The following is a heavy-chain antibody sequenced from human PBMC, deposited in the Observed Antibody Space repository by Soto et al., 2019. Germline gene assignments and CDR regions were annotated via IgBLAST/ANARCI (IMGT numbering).Heavy chain of an antibody. D-gene: IGHD2-8*01. J-gene: IGHJ4*02. V-gene: IGHV4-31*03. CDR2: IRDSGST. CDR1: GGSVSSDDYS. CDR3: ARAMANYFDY. Sequence: QVQLQESGPGLVKPSQTLAVTCTVSGGSVSSDDYSWSWIRQHPGKGLEWIGYIRDSGSTYYNPPIEGRVTISVDTSKNQFSLRLRSVTAADTAVYYCARAMANYFDYWGQGTLVTASS.